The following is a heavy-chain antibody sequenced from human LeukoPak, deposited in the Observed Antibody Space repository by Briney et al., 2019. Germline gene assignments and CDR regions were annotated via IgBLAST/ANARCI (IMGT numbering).Heavy chain of an antibody. CDR1: GFTFSYYG. V-gene: IGHV3-30*02. CDR3: AKDVFSSWYFDY. Sequence: GGSLRLSCAASGFTFSYYGFHWVRQAPGKGLEWVAFIRYDGNDKFYAQSVKGRFTISRDTSRNTLYLQMNSLRLEDTAVYYCAKDVFSSWYFDYWGQGTLVTVSS. D-gene: IGHD6-13*01. CDR2: IRYDGNDK. J-gene: IGHJ4*02.